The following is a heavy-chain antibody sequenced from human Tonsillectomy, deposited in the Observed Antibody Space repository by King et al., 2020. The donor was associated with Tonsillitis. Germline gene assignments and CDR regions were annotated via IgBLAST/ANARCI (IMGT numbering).Heavy chain of an antibody. CDR3: ARGIVLRFLELFDY. J-gene: IGHJ4*02. D-gene: IGHD3-3*01. V-gene: IGHV4-4*07. CDR2: IYTSGTT. Sequence: QLQESGPGLLKPSETLSLTCTVSGGSISSYYWSWIRQPAGKGLEWIGRIYTSGTTNYNPSLQSRVTMSVDTSKNQFSLELGSVTAADTAVYYCARGIVLRFLELFDYWGQGTLVTVSS. CDR1: GGSISSYY.